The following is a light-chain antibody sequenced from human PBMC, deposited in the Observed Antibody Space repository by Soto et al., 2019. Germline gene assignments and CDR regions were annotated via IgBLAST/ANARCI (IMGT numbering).Light chain of an antibody. CDR1: QSISSW. V-gene: IGKV1-5*03. Sequence: DIQMTQSPSILSASVGDRVTITCRASQSISSWLAWYQQKPGKAPKLLIYKASSLESGVPSRFSGSGSGTEFTLTISSLQPDDFATYDCQQYNSYPFTFGPGTKVDIK. J-gene: IGKJ3*01. CDR2: KAS. CDR3: QQYNSYPFT.